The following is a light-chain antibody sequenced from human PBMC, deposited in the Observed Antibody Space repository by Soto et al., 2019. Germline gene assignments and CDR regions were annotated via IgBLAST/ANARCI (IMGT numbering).Light chain of an antibody. CDR2: GNS. Sequence: QLVLTQPPSVSGAPGQRVTISCTGSSSNIGAGYDVHWYHQLPGTAPKLLIYGNSNRPSGVPDRFSGSKSGTSASLAITGLQAEDEADYYCQSYDSSLSAVVFGGGTKLTVL. V-gene: IGLV1-40*01. CDR1: SSNIGAGYD. CDR3: QSYDSSLSAVV. J-gene: IGLJ2*01.